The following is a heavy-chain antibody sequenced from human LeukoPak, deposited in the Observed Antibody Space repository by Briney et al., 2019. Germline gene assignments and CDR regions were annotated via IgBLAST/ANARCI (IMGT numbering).Heavy chain of an antibody. Sequence: ASVKVSCKASGYTFAGYFMHCVRQAPGQGLEWMGWINPYSGGTHYAQKFQGRVTMTRDTSISPAYMELSRLTSDDTAVYYGARDRDICSGGTCYSYYMDVWGKGTTVTVSS. CDR1: GYTFAGYF. J-gene: IGHJ6*03. D-gene: IGHD2-15*01. V-gene: IGHV1-2*02. CDR2: INPYSGGT. CDR3: ARDRDICSGGTCYSYYMDV.